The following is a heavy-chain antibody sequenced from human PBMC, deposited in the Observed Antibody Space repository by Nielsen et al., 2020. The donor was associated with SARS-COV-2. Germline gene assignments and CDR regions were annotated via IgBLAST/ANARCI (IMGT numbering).Heavy chain of an antibody. CDR2: ISAYNGNT. CDR3: ARDKGYYYGLGSYYTDY. D-gene: IGHD3-10*01. V-gene: IGHV1-18*04. CDR1: GYTFTSYG. J-gene: IGHJ4*02. Sequence: ASVKVSCKASGYTFTSYGISWVRQAPGQGLEWMGWISAYNGNTNYAQKLQGRVTMTTDTSTSTAYMELRSLRSDDTAVYYCARDKGYYYGLGSYYTDYWGQGTLVTVSS.